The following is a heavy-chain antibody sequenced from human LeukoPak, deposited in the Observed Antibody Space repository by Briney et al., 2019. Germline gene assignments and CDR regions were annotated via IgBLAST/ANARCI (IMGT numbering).Heavy chain of an antibody. CDR1: GFTFSDCD. Sequence: PGGTLRLSCTASGFTFSDCDMSWVRQAPGKGLEWVPSISYRSSPIYYADSVKGRFTISRANAKNSPYLQMDSLGAGDTAAYYCARAYPPLRTAAAGDQWGQGTLVTVSS. J-gene: IGHJ4*02. CDR3: ARAYPPLRTAAAGDQ. D-gene: IGHD6-13*01. V-gene: IGHV3-21*01. CDR2: ISYRSSPI.